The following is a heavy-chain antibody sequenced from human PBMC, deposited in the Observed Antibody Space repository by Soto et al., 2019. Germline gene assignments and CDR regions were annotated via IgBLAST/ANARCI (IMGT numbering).Heavy chain of an antibody. CDR2: IKQDGSEK. Sequence: SGGSLRLSCAASGFTFSSYWMSWVRQAPGKGPEWVANIKQDGSEKYYVDSVKGRFTISRDNAKNSLYLQMNSLRAEDTAVYYCAREVRFVQLWLHFDYWGQGTLVTVSS. D-gene: IGHD5-18*01. CDR1: GFTFSSYW. CDR3: AREVRFVQLWLHFDY. J-gene: IGHJ4*02. V-gene: IGHV3-7*01.